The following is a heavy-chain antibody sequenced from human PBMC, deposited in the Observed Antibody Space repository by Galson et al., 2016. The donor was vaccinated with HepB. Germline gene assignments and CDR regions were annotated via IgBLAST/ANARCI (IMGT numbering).Heavy chain of an antibody. V-gene: IGHV3-7*01. D-gene: IGHD2-15*01. CDR1: AITFSGYW. Sequence: SLRLSCAASAITFSGYWMTWVRQAPGKGLEWVANINHDGREKYYVASVKGRFTISRDNAKNSLYLQMNSLRAEDTAVYYCARGQYCTRGSCHSWLWWFDPWGQGTLVTVSS. J-gene: IGHJ5*02. CDR3: ARGQYCTRGSCHSWLWWFDP. CDR2: INHDGREK.